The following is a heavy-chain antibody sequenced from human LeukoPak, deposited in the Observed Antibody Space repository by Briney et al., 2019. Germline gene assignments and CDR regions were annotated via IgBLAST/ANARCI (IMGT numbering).Heavy chain of an antibody. CDR2: IYTSGST. Sequence: SETLSLTCTVSGGSISSYYWSWIRQPAGKGLEWIGRIYTSGSTNYNPSLKSRVTMSVDTSKSQVSLTLSSVTAADTAVYYCARDSRSATVWYLDRWGPGTLVTVSS. CDR1: GGSISSYY. D-gene: IGHD6-13*01. J-gene: IGHJ2*01. CDR3: ARDSRSATVWYLDR. V-gene: IGHV4-4*07.